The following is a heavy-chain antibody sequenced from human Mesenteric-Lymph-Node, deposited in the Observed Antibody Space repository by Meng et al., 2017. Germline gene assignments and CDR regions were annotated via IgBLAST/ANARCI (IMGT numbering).Heavy chain of an antibody. J-gene: IGHJ5*02. CDR3: ARCIAVAGNWFDP. Sequence: QLQLVLSVPVQKKPAPSVTGARKASGYTFTTCAIHWVRQAPEQRLEWMGWINAGNGNTRYSQKFQGRVSITRDTSASTAYMELSSLRSEDTAVYYCARCIAVAGNWFDPWGQGTLVTVSS. V-gene: IGHV1-3*05. D-gene: IGHD6-19*01. CDR1: GYTFTTCA. CDR2: INAGNGNT.